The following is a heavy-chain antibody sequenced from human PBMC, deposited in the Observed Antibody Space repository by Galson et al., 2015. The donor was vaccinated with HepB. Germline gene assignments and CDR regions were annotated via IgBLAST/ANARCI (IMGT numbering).Heavy chain of an antibody. CDR1: GGTFSSYA. CDR2: ILPIFGTA. V-gene: IGHV1-69*13. Sequence: SVKVSCKASGGTFSSYAISWVRQAPGQGLEWMGGILPIFGTANYAQKFQGRVTITADESTSTAYMELSSLRSEDTAVYYCARRGLGSGQAYYYYYYMDVWGKGTTVTVSS. CDR3: ARRGLGSGQAYYYYYYMDV. J-gene: IGHJ6*03. D-gene: IGHD6-19*01.